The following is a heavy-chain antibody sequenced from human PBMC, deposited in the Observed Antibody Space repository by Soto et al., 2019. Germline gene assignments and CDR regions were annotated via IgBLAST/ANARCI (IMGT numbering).Heavy chain of an antibody. Sequence: ASVKVSCKASGYTFTSYAMHWVRQAPGQRLEWMGWINAGNGNTKYSRKFQGRVTITRDTSASTAYMELSSLRSEDTAVYYCAAAVADSFDYWGQGTLVTVSS. V-gene: IGHV1-3*01. CDR1: GYTFTSYA. J-gene: IGHJ4*02. D-gene: IGHD6-19*01. CDR3: AAAVADSFDY. CDR2: INAGNGNT.